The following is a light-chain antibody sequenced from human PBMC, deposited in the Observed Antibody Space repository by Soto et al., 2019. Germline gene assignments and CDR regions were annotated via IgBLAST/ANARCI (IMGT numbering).Light chain of an antibody. J-gene: IGKJ1*01. CDR1: HSVSSY. CDR3: RQRSTWPRGT. V-gene: IGKV3-11*01. Sequence: IVLTQYPTTLSLSQGERATLSCRASHSVSSYLAWYQQKPGQGPRLLIYDASNRATGVSARFSGSGSGTDFTLTISSLEHEDVAIYYCRQRSTWPRGTFGQGTKVDI. CDR2: DAS.